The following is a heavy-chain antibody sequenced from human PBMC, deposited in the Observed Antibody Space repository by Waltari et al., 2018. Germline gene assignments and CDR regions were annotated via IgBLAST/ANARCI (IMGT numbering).Heavy chain of an antibody. D-gene: IGHD2-21*01. V-gene: IGHV3-74*01. CDR1: GFTFSHYW. Sequence: EVQLVESGGGLVQPGGSLRLSCAASGFTFSHYWMYWVRQAPGKGLEWVSRIRSDGNKINYADSVKGRFTTSRDNAKNTLYLHMNSLRAEDTAVYYCASGGDSGHWGQGTLVTVSS. J-gene: IGHJ4*02. CDR3: ASGGDSGH. CDR2: IRSDGNKI.